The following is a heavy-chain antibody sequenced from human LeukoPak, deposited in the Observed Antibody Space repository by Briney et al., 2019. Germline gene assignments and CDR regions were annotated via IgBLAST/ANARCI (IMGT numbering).Heavy chain of an antibody. CDR1: GFTFSSYG. CDR2: INWSGGST. D-gene: IGHD1-1*01. CDR3: ARVKAWNEALMDV. Sequence: RPGGSLRLSCAASGFTFSSYGMSWVRQAPGKGLEWVSGINWSGGSTGYADSVKGRFTISRDNAKNSLSLQMNSLRGEDTALYYCARVKAWNEALMDVWGKGTTVTVSS. J-gene: IGHJ6*04. V-gene: IGHV3-20*04.